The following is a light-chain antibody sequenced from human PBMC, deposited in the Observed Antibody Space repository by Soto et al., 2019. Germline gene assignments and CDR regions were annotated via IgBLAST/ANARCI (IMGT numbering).Light chain of an antibody. Sequence: EVVLTQSPATLSLSPGGRATLSCRASEDVDIYLAWYQQRPGQAPRLLIYDTSKRATGIPARFTGTGSATDFTLTISSLEPEDFAVYYCQQRFSWPPWTFGQGTKVEIK. V-gene: IGKV3-11*01. CDR2: DTS. CDR1: EDVDIY. CDR3: QQRFSWPPWT. J-gene: IGKJ1*01.